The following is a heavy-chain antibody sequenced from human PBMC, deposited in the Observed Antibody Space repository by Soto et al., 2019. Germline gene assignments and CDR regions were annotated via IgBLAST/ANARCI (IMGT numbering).Heavy chain of an antibody. Sequence: QVQLVESGGGVVQPGRSLRLSCAASGFTFSSYAMHWVRQAPGKGLEWVAVISYDGSNKYYADSVKGRFTISRDNSKNTLYLQMNSLRAEDTAVYYCARYIVVVTATYAFDIWGQATMVTVSS. CDR2: ISYDGSNK. CDR3: ARYIVVVTATYAFDI. J-gene: IGHJ3*02. V-gene: IGHV3-30-3*01. CDR1: GFTFSSYA. D-gene: IGHD2-21*02.